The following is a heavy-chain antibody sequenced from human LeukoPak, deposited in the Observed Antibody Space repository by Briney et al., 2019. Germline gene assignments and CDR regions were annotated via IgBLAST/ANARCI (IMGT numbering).Heavy chain of an antibody. CDR3: ARDGHIVVVTAFDY. Sequence: GGSLRLSCAASGFTVSSNYMSWVRRAPGKGLEWVSVIYSGGSTYYADSVKGRFTISRDNAKNSLYLQMNSLRAEDTAVYYCARDGHIVVVTAFDYWGQGTLVTVSS. J-gene: IGHJ4*02. V-gene: IGHV3-53*01. D-gene: IGHD2-21*02. CDR2: IYSGGST. CDR1: GFTVSSNY.